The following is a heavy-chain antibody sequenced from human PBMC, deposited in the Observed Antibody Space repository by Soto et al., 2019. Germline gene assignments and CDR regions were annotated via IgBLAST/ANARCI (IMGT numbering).Heavy chain of an antibody. Sequence: EVQLVESGGGLVQPGRSLRLSCAASGFTFDNCGMHWVRQAPGKGLVWVAGISWDSSTIGYADSVKGRFIISRDDAKNSLYLQMDSLRGEDTALYYCVQGRYPTMATPLDHWGQGAQVIVSS. CDR1: GFTFDNCG. CDR2: ISWDSSTI. CDR3: VQGRYPTMATPLDH. D-gene: IGHD2-15*01. J-gene: IGHJ4*02. V-gene: IGHV3-9*01.